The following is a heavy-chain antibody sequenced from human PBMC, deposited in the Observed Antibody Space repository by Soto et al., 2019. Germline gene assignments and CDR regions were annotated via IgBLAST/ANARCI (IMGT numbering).Heavy chain of an antibody. Sequence: GGSLRLSCTASGFTFNSHWMHWVRQAPGKGLVWVSRIYFDGITTNYADSVKGRLTVSRDNAKNTVYLQVNTLRDEDTDGYSCARGGAMGVDYWGQGTLVTVSS. CDR1: GFTFNSHW. V-gene: IGHV3-74*01. CDR2: IYFDGITT. J-gene: IGHJ4*02. D-gene: IGHD1-26*01. CDR3: ARGGAMGVDY.